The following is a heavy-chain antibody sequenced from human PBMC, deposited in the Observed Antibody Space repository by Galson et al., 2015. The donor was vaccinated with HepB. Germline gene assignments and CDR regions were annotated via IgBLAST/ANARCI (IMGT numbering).Heavy chain of an antibody. V-gene: IGHV3-23*01. J-gene: IGHJ6*04. Sequence: SLRLSCAASGFTFSSYAMSWVRQAPGKGLEWVSAISGSGGSTYYADSVKGRFTISRDNSKNTLYLQMNSLRAEDTAVYYCAKVEDFWSGYSQRPLFVVWGKGTTVTVSS. D-gene: IGHD3-3*01. CDR3: AKVEDFWSGYSQRPLFVV. CDR1: GFTFSSYA. CDR2: ISGSGGST.